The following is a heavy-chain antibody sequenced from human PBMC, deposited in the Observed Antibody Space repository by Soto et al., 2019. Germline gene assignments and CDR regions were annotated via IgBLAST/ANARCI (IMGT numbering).Heavy chain of an antibody. J-gene: IGHJ5*02. D-gene: IGHD2-2*01. CDR3: ARDRGGQLPRKPGNWFDP. V-gene: IGHV4-59*01. CDR1: GGSISSYY. CDR2: IYYSGST. Sequence: SETLSLTCTVSGGSISSYYWSWIRQPPGKGLEWIGYIYYSGSTNYNPSLKSRVTISVDTSKNQFSLKLSSVTAADTAVYYCARDRGGQLPRKPGNWFDPWGQGTLVTVSS.